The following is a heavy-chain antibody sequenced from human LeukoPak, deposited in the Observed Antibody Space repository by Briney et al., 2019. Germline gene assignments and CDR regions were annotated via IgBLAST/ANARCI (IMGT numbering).Heavy chain of an antibody. Sequence: GGSLRLSCAASGFTFSNHGMNWVRQAPGKGLEWLSGISPRGGGTYYADSVKGRFTISRDDSKNALSLQMNSLRVEDTAVYYCARDLAWGAFDYWGQGTLVTVSS. CDR1: GFTFSNHG. CDR2: ISPRGGGT. J-gene: IGHJ4*02. V-gene: IGHV3-23*01. D-gene: IGHD7-27*01. CDR3: ARDLAWGAFDY.